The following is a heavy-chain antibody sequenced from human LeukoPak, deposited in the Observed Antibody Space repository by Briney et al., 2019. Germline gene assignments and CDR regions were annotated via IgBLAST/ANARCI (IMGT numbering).Heavy chain of an antibody. CDR3: AKEMEPLWFGELLLLFTIDY. V-gene: IGHV3-30-3*01. D-gene: IGHD3-10*01. CDR2: ISYDGSNK. CDR1: GFTFSSYA. J-gene: IGHJ4*02. Sequence: PGRSLRLSCAASGFTFSSYAMHWVRQAPGKGLEWVAVISYDGSNKYYADSVKGRFTISRDNSKNTLYLQMNSLRAEDTAVYYCAKEMEPLWFGELLLLFTIDYWGQGTLVTVSS.